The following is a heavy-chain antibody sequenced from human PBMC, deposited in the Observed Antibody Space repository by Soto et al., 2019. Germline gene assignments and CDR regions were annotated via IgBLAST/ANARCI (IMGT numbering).Heavy chain of an antibody. CDR1: GGSISSGDYY. CDR3: ARVNSSRSSDAFDI. Sequence: PSDTLSLTCTVSGGSISSGDYYWSWIRQPPGKGLEWIGYIYYSGSTYYNPSLKSRVTISVDTSKNQFSLKLSSVTAADTAVYYCARVNSSRSSDAFDIWGQGPMVTVSS. D-gene: IGHD6-13*01. V-gene: IGHV4-30-4*02. CDR2: IYYSGST. J-gene: IGHJ3*02.